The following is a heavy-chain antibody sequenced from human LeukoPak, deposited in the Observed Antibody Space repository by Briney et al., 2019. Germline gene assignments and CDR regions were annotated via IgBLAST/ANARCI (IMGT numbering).Heavy chain of an antibody. D-gene: IGHD3-10*01. J-gene: IGHJ6*04. V-gene: IGHV4-34*01. Sequence: PSETLSLTCAVYGGSFSGYYWSWIRHPPGEGLEWIGEINHSGSTNYNPSLKSRITLPLDTSKNQHPLKLSSLTAAGTAVYYCARAWVKLWCGDYYYGMDVWGKGTTVTVSS. CDR1: GGSFSGYY. CDR2: INHSGST. CDR3: ARAWVKLWCGDYYYGMDV.